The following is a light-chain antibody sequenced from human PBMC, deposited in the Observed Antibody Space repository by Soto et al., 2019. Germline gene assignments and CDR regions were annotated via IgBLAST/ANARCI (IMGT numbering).Light chain of an antibody. J-gene: IGLJ3*02. CDR2: DVT. CDR1: SSDVGYYNY. CDR3: CSYAGSSWV. Sequence: QSALTQPRSVSGSPGQSVTISCTGSSSDVGYYNYVSWYQQHPGKAPKLIIYDVTKRPSGVPDRFSGSKSGNTASLTISGRQTEDETDYYCCSYAGSSWVFGGGTKLTVL. V-gene: IGLV2-11*01.